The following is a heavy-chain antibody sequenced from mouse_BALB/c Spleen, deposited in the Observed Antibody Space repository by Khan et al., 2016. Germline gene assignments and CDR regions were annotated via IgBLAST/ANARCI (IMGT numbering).Heavy chain of an antibody. D-gene: IGHD1-1*01. Sequence: EVQLQESGPSLVKPSQTLSLTCSVTGDSITSGYWNWIRKFPGNKLEYMGYISYSGSTYYNPSLKSRISITRDTSKYQYYLQLNSVTTEDTATYXCAIYDGSSYVSAMDYWGQGTSVTVSS. V-gene: IGHV3-8*02. CDR1: GDSITSGY. J-gene: IGHJ4*01. CDR3: AIYDGSSYVSAMDY. CDR2: ISYSGST.